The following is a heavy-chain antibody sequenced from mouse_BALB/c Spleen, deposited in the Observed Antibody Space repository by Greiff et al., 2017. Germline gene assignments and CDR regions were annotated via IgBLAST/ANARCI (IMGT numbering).Heavy chain of an antibody. CDR3: ARSGYGSSYWYFDV. V-gene: IGHV1-54*01. D-gene: IGHD1-1*01. J-gene: IGHJ1*01. CDR1: GYAFTNYL. CDR2: INPGSGGT. Sequence: VQLQQSGAELVRPGTSVKVSCKASGYAFTNYLIEWVKQRPGQGLEWIGVINPGSGGTNYNEKFKGKATLTADKSSSTAYMQLSSLTSDDSAVYFCARSGYGSSYWYFDVWGAGTTVTVSS.